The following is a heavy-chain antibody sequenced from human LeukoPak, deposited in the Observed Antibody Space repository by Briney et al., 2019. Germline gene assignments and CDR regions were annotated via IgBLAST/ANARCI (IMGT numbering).Heavy chain of an antibody. Sequence: GGSLRLSCAASGFTFSDYYMSWIRQAPGKGLEWVSYISSSSSYTNYADSVKGRFTISRDNAKNSLYLQTNSLRAEDTAVYYCARAPAMERSLDYWGQGTLVTVSS. J-gene: IGHJ4*02. CDR3: ARAPAMERSLDY. V-gene: IGHV3-11*06. D-gene: IGHD5-18*01. CDR1: GFTFSDYY. CDR2: ISSSSSYT.